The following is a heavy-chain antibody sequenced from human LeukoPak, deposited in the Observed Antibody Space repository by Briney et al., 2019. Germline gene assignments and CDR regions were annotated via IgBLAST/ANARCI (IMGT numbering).Heavy chain of an antibody. CDR1: GFTFSSYA. Sequence: GGSLRLSCAASGFTFSSYAMHWVRQAPGKGLEWVAVISYDGSNKYYADSVKGRFTISRDNSKNTLYLQMNSLRSEDTAVYYCARDVDGGNSFDYWGQGTLVTVSS. CDR2: ISYDGSNK. D-gene: IGHD4-23*01. V-gene: IGHV3-30-3*01. CDR3: ARDVDGGNSFDY. J-gene: IGHJ4*02.